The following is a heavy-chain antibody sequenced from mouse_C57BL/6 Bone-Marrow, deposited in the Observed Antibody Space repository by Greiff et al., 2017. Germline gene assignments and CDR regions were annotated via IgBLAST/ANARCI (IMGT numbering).Heavy chain of an antibody. CDR3: ARQDYGSSYDYAMDY. J-gene: IGHJ4*01. CDR2: ISNLAYSI. Sequence: EVQLVESGGGLVQPGGSLKLSCAASGFTFSDYGMAWVRQAPRKGPEWVAFISNLAYSIYYADTVTGRFTISREHAKNTLYLEMSSLRSEDTAMYYCARQDYGSSYDYAMDYWGQGTSVTVSS. V-gene: IGHV5-15*01. D-gene: IGHD1-1*01. CDR1: GFTFSDYG.